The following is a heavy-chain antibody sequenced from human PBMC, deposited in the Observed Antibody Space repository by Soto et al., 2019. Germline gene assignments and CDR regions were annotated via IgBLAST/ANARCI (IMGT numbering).Heavy chain of an antibody. D-gene: IGHD1-26*01. CDR1: GFTFSSYA. Sequence: GSLRLSCAASGFTFSSYAMHWVRQAPGKGLEWVAVISYDGSNKYYADSVKGRFTISRDNSKNTLYLQMNSLRAEDTAVYYCARDPSGSYGEYYFDYWGQGTLVTVSS. CDR2: ISYDGSNK. CDR3: ARDPSGSYGEYYFDY. J-gene: IGHJ4*02. V-gene: IGHV3-30-3*01.